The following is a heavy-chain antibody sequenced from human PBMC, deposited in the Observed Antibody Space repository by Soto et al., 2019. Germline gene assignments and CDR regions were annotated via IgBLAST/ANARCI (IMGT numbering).Heavy chain of an antibody. V-gene: IGHV4-4*02. D-gene: IGHD3-22*01. CDR3: ARSPRRVDGKWFFDY. CDR2: ILHTGHT. Sequence: QVQLQESGPGLVEPSGILSLTCGVSGDSFSSSNWWTWIRQPPGKGLEWIGDILHTGHTDYSPSLRSRITISIDTSKKEFSLHLTSVTATDTAVYYCARSPRRVDGKWFFDYWGPGALVTVSS. CDR1: GDSFSSSNW. J-gene: IGHJ4*02.